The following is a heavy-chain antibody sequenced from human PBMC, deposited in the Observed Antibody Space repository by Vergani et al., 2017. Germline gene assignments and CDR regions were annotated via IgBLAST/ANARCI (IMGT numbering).Heavy chain of an antibody. J-gene: IGHJ6*02. CDR2: INPSGGST. Sequence: QVQLVQSGAEVKKPGASVKVSCKASGYTFTSYYMHWVRQAPGQGLEWMGIINPSGGSTSYAQKFKGRVTMTRDTSKSTVYMELSSMRSEDTAVYYCARIGLRDGSGWGYHYYYYYGMDVWGQGTTVTVSS. D-gene: IGHD6-19*01. V-gene: IGHV1-46*03. CDR1: GYTFTSYY. CDR3: ARIGLRDGSGWGYHYYYYYGMDV.